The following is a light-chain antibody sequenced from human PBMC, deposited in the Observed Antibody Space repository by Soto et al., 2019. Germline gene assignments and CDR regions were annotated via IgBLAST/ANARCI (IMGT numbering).Light chain of an antibody. Sequence: QSALTQPASVSGSLGQSITISCTGTSSDVGGYNYVSWYQHHPGKAPKLIIYQVYSRPSGVSNRFSGSKFGNTASLSISGLQAEDEADYYCSSYTRTTTFVVFGGGTKVTV. J-gene: IGLJ3*02. V-gene: IGLV2-14*01. CDR2: QVY. CDR1: SSDVGGYNY. CDR3: SSYTRTTTFVV.